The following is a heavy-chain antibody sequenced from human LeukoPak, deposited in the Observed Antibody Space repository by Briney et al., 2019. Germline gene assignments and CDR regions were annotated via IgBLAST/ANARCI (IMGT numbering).Heavy chain of an antibody. V-gene: IGHV3-23*01. D-gene: IGHD2-2*01. J-gene: IGHJ4*02. CDR2: ISGSGGST. CDR3: AKQSPLGYCSSTGCYASDY. Sequence: GGSLRLSCAASGSTFSSYAMSWVRQAPGKGLEWVSAISGSGGSTYYADSVKGRFTISRDNSKNTLYLQMNSLRAEDTAVYYCAKQSPLGYCSSTGCYASDYWGQGTLVTVSS. CDR1: GSTFSSYA.